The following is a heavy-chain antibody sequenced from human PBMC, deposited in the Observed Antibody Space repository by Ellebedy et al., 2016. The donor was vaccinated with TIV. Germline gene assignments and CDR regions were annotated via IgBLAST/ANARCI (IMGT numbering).Heavy chain of an antibody. Sequence: GGSLRLSCAASGFTVSSHFMNWVRQTPGRGLEWVAVIYTGGGTNYTHSVEGRFTISRDDSKNTVYLQMNSLRGEDTAVYFCARDPGGGGAYSDNWFDPWGQGTVVTVSS. CDR3: ARDPGGGGAYSDNWFDP. V-gene: IGHV3-66*01. CDR1: GFTVSSHF. J-gene: IGHJ5*02. CDR2: IYTGGGT. D-gene: IGHD3-16*01.